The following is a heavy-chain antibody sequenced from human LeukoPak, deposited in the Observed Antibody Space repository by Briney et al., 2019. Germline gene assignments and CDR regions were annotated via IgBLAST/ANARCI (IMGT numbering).Heavy chain of an antibody. J-gene: IGHJ4*02. V-gene: IGHV4-59*01. CDR1: GGTINNYY. D-gene: IGHD2-2*01. CDR3: ARHSSTWHIDY. Sequence: SETLSLTCAVSGGTINNYYWSWIRQRPGKGLEWIGYIYYSGSTNYNPSLKSRITISIDTSKNQFSLNLRSVTAADTAVYYCARHSSTWHIDYWGQGTLVTVSS. CDR2: IYYSGST.